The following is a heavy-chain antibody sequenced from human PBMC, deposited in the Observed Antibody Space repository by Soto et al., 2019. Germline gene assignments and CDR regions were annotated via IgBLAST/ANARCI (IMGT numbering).Heavy chain of an antibody. V-gene: IGHV1-46*01. CDR1: GYTFTSYY. CDR2: INPSGGSA. Sequence: QVQLVQSGAEVKKPGASVKVSCKASGYTFTSYYMHWVRQAPGQGLEWMGIINPSGGSASYAQKCECRVSMTRDTSTSPVYMELSSLRSGDTAVYYCARGATDFDYWGQGTLVTVSS. D-gene: IGHD5-12*01. J-gene: IGHJ4*02. CDR3: ARGATDFDY.